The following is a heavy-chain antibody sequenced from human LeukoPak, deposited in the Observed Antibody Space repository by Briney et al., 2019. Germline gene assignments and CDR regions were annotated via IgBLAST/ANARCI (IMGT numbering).Heavy chain of an antibody. V-gene: IGHV3-23*01. CDR1: GFTFSSYA. CDR2: ISGSGGST. Sequence: GGSLRLSCAASGFTFSSYAMSWVRQAPGKGLEWVSAISGSGGSTYYADSVKGRFTISRGNSKNTLYLQMNSLRAEDTAVYYCAKDRVDGSGWYPDYWGQGTLVTVSS. J-gene: IGHJ4*02. D-gene: IGHD6-19*01. CDR3: AKDRVDGSGWYPDY.